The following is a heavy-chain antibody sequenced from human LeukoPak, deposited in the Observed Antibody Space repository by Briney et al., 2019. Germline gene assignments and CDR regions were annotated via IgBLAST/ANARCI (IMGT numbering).Heavy chain of an antibody. V-gene: IGHV4-39*01. J-gene: IGHJ4*02. CDR2: ISYSGTT. D-gene: IGHD6-6*01. CDR1: DGSISSSVYY. Sequence: ASETLSLTCIVSDGSISSSVYYWGWIRQPPGKGLEWIGSISYSGTTYYSPSLKSRVTISVDTSKSQFSLKLSSVTAADTAVYYCARQVAARPEYFDYWDQGTLVTVSS. CDR3: ARQVAARPEYFDY.